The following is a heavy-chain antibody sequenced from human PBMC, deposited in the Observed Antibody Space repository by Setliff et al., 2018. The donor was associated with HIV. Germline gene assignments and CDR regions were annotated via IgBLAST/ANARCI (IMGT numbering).Heavy chain of an antibody. D-gene: IGHD2-15*01. J-gene: IGHJ4*02. Sequence: SETLSLTCAVSGYSISGGYYWGWIRQPPGKGLEWSGSIYHSGTTYYNPSLKSRVTISLDTSKNQFSLKLNSETASDTAVFYCARQGDPVYGGSSGVFDCWGQGTLVTVSS. CDR1: GYSISGGYY. CDR2: IYHSGTT. V-gene: IGHV4-38-2*01. CDR3: ARQGDPVYGGSSGVFDC.